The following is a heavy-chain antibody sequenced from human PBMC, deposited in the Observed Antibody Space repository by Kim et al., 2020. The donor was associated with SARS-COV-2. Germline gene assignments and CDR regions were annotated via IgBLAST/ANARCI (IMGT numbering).Heavy chain of an antibody. CDR3: ARGAGGSRWQGHWFDP. CDR1: GFTFSGNS. D-gene: IGHD6-13*01. J-gene: IGHJ5*02. V-gene: IGHV3-48*02. CDR2: IISSGGTI. Sequence: GGSLRLSCVASGFTFSGNSMNWVRQAPGKGLEWVSYIISSGGTIYYADSVKGRFTISRDNVKNILYLEMNILRDEDTAVYYCARGAGGSRWQGHWFDPGGQGTLVTVSS.